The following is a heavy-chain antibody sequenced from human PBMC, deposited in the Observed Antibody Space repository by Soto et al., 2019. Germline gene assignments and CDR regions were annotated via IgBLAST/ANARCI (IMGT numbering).Heavy chain of an antibody. V-gene: IGHV4-30-2*01. J-gene: IGHJ6*02. D-gene: IGHD1-26*01. CDR3: AXRLPWSDYKGVYYGLDV. CDR2: IHHGGTT. CDR1: GGFIGSAGYS. Sequence: SETLSLTCDVSGGFIGSAGYSWSWIRQPPGKGLEWIGAIHHGGTTYYKSSLKSRVTISVDSSKNQFSLELTSVTAADTAVYYCAXRLPWSDYKGVYYGLDVWGPGTTVTVSS.